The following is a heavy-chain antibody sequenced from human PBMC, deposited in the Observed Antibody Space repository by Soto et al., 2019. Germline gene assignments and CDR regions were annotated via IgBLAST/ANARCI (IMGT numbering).Heavy chain of an antibody. CDR3: ASGATIFGVVILAAFDY. Sequence: ASVKVSCKASGYTFTGYYMHWVRQAPGQGLEWMGWINPNSGGTNYAQKFQGWVTMTRDTSISTAYMELSRLRSDDTAVYYCASGATIFGVVILAAFDYWGQGTLVTVSS. D-gene: IGHD3-3*01. CDR1: GYTFTGYY. CDR2: INPNSGGT. J-gene: IGHJ4*02. V-gene: IGHV1-2*04.